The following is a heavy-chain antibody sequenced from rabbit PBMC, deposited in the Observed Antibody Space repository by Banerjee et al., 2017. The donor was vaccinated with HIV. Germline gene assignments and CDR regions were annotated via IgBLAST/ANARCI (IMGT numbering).Heavy chain of an antibody. CDR3: ARDELNNDGDSFRL. D-gene: IGHD2-1*01. Sequence: QEQLEESGGDLVKPEGSLTLTCTASGIDFSSYDYMCWVRQAPGKGLEWIGCIDTGSGYTYYASWAKGRFTITRSTSLKTVTLQMTSLTAADTATYFCARDELNNDGDSFRLWGPGTLVTVS. J-gene: IGHJ4*01. CDR1: GIDFSSYDY. CDR2: IDTGSGYT. V-gene: IGHV1S43*01.